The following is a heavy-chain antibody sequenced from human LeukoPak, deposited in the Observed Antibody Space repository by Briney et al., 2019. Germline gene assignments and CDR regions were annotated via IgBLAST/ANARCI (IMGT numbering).Heavy chain of an antibody. CDR1: GFTFSSYA. J-gene: IGHJ2*01. D-gene: IGHD2-8*01. CDR2: ISGSGGST. CDR3: AKDGCTNGVCYGLWDWYFDL. V-gene: IGHV3-23*01. Sequence: GGSLRLSCAASGFTFSSYAMSWVRQAPGKGLERVSAISGSGGSTYYADSVKGRFTISRDNSKNTLYLQMNSLRAEDTAVYYCAKDGCTNGVCYGLWDWYFDLWGRGTLVTVSS.